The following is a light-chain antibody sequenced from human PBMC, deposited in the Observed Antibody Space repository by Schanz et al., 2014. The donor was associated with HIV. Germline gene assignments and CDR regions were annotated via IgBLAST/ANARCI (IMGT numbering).Light chain of an antibody. CDR3: QQYGSSPLFT. CDR2: GAS. J-gene: IGKJ3*01. CDR1: QSVSTR. Sequence: ETVMTQSPATLSVSPGERVTLSCRASQSVSTRLAWYLQRPGQAPRLLISGASTRATGIPARFSGSGSGTEFTLTISSLQSEDFAVYCCQQYGSSPLFTFGPGTKVDIK. V-gene: IGKV3-15*01.